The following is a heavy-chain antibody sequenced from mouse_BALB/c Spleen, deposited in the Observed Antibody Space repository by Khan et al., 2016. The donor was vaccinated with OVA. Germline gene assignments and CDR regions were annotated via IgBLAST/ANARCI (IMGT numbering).Heavy chain of an antibody. CDR1: GYSFTGYF. J-gene: IGHJ2*01. CDR2: INPHIGET. D-gene: IGHD1-1*01. V-gene: IGHV1-20*02. CDR3: ASIYGSDFDY. Sequence: VQLQQSGPELVKPGASVKISCKASGYSFTGYFMNWVMQSHGKSLEWIGRINPHIGETFYNQKFKGKATLTVDKSSSTAHMELRSLASEDSAVYYCASIYGSDFDYWGQGTTLTVSS.